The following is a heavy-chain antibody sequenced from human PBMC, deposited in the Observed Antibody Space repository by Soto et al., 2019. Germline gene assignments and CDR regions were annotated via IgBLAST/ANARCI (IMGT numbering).Heavy chain of an antibody. CDR3: AKVYGFGSPHT. J-gene: IGHJ5*02. V-gene: IGHV3-23*01. Sequence: PGGSLRLSGAASGFTFSSYSISWVRQAPGKGLEWVSAISGSGGSTYYADSVKGRFTISRDNSKNTLYLQMNSLRAEDTAVYYCAKVYGFGSPHTWGQGTLVAVSS. CDR1: GFTFSSYS. CDR2: ISGSGGST. D-gene: IGHD3-10*01.